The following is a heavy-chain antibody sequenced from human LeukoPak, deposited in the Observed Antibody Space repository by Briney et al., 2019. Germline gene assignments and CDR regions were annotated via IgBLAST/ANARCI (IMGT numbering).Heavy chain of an antibody. CDR2: VRSKPTGYTT. V-gene: IGHV3-73*01. D-gene: IGHD2-21*02. Sequence: GGSLRLSCAASGFDFSGFYMHWVRQASGRGLEWVGLVRSKPTGYTTVYAASVKGRFTISRDDSKNTVYLQMNSLRAEDTAVYYCAKERVIMTAPGYFQHWGQGTLVTVSS. J-gene: IGHJ1*01. CDR3: AKERVIMTAPGYFQH. CDR1: GFDFSGFY.